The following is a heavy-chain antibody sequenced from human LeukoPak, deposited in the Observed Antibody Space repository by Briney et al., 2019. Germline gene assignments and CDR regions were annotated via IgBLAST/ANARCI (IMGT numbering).Heavy chain of an antibody. D-gene: IGHD3-22*01. J-gene: IGHJ4*02. CDR1: GGSISSGDYY. Sequence: SETVSLTCTVSGGSISSGDYYWSWIRQPPGKGLEWIGYIYYSGSTYYNPSLKSRVTISVDTSKNQFSLKLSSVTAADTAVYYCARGGRHYYDSSGCIDYWGQGTLVTVSS. CDR2: IYYSGST. V-gene: IGHV4-30-4*01. CDR3: ARGGRHYYDSSGCIDY.